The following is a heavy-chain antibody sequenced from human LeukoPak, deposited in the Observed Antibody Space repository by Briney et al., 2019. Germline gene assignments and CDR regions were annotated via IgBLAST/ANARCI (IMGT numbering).Heavy chain of an antibody. CDR3: AKGPLKAATIAIDY. J-gene: IGHJ4*02. D-gene: IGHD5-24*01. CDR2: ISGSGGST. CDR1: GFTFSSYA. Sequence: LPGGSLRLSCAASGFTFSSYAMSWVRQAPGKGLEWVSAISGSGGSTYYADSVKGRFTISRDNSKNTLYLQMNSLRAEDTAVYYCAKGPLKAATIAIDYWGQGTLVTVSS. V-gene: IGHV3-23*01.